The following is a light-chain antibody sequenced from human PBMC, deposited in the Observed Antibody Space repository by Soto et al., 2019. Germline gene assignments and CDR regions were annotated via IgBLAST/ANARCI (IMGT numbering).Light chain of an antibody. Sequence: DIQMTQSPSSVSASVGDRITITCRTSQSFSNYLTWYHHKPGKAPKLLIYSATVLQSGVPSRFSGSGSGTDFTLTISRLEPEDFAVYYCQQYNNWPGTFGQGTRLEIK. V-gene: IGKV1-39*01. J-gene: IGKJ5*01. CDR2: SAT. CDR3: QQYNNWPGT. CDR1: QSFSNY.